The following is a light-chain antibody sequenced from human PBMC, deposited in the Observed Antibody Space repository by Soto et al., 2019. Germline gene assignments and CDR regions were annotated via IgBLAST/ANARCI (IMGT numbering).Light chain of an antibody. CDR1: QSVSSY. CDR2: DAS. J-gene: IGKJ2*01. CDR3: QQRFNWPRFT. Sequence: EIVLTQSPATLSLSPGERATLSCRASQSVSSYLAWYQQKPGQAPRLLIYDASNMATGIPARFSGGGSGTAFSLTTSSLEPEDFAVYYCQQRFNWPRFTFGQGTKLEIK. V-gene: IGKV3-11*01.